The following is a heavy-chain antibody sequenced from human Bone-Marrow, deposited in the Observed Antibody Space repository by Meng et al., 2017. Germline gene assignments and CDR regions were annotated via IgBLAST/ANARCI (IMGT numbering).Heavy chain of an antibody. V-gene: IGHV4-4*02. CDR2: VYHRGDT. D-gene: IGHD1-7*01. CDR3: GRDQGRELINR. J-gene: IGHJ4*02. Sequence: QVQLQESGPGLVKPSGTLSLTCTVSGDSISSDIWWSWVRQPPGKGLEWIGEVYHRGDTNYNPSLKSRVDISVDKSKNQFYLSLFSVTAADTAVYYCGRDQGRELINRWGQGTLVTVSS. CDR1: GDSISSDIW.